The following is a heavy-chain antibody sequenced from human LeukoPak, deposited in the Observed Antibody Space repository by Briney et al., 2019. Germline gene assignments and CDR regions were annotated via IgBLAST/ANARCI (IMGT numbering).Heavy chain of an antibody. CDR1: GFSFSNFA. CDR2: VSGSGGST. CDR3: AKDRDGSGSPVRGWFDP. Sequence: GGSLRLPCAASGFSFSNFAMSWVRQAPGKGLEWVSSVSGSGGSTYYADSVKGRLTISRDNSKKTLYLQMSSLRDEDTAVYYCAKDRDGSGSPVRGWFDPWGQGTLVTVSS. D-gene: IGHD3-10*01. V-gene: IGHV3-23*01. J-gene: IGHJ5*02.